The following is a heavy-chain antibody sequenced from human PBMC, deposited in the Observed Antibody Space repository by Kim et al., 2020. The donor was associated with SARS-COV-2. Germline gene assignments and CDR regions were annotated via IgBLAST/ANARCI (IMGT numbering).Heavy chain of an antibody. J-gene: IGHJ6*04. D-gene: IGHD6-19*01. CDR2: IKQDGSGK. CDR3: ARDGIAVAGYCYYYGMDV. Sequence: GGSLRLSCAASGFTFSSYWMSWVRQAPGKGLEWVANIKQDGSGKYYVDSVKGRFTISRDNAKNSLYLQMNSLRAEDTAVYYCARDGIAVAGYCYYYGMDVWGEGTTVTVSS. CDR1: GFTFSSYW. V-gene: IGHV3-7*03.